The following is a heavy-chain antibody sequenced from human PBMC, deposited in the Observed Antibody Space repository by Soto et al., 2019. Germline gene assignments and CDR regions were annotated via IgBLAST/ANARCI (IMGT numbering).Heavy chain of an antibody. CDR1: GGTFSTYA. V-gene: IGHV1-69*01. Sequence: QVQLVQSGAEVKKPGSSVKASCKAPGGTFSTYAISGVRQAPGQGLEWMGGVIPIFGTPKYARKFQGRVTITADESTSTGDMELRSLRSEDTAVYYCARSQGGSSSLDIYYYYYYGMDVWGQGTTVTVSS. CDR2: VIPIFGTP. D-gene: IGHD2-15*01. J-gene: IGHJ6*02. CDR3: ARSQGGSSSLDIYYYYYYGMDV.